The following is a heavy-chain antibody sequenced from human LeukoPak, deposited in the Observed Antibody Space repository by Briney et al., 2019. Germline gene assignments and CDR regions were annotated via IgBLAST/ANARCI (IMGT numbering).Heavy chain of an antibody. CDR3: ARDHVITFGGVIVPYYFDY. CDR2: INQSGST. V-gene: IGHV4-34*01. J-gene: IGHJ4*02. D-gene: IGHD3-16*02. Sequence: SETLSLTCAVYGGSFSGYYWSWIREPPGKGLEWIGEINQSGSTNYNPSIKSRVTISVDTSKNQFSLKLSSVTAADTAVYYCARDHVITFGGVIVPYYFDYWGQGTLVTVSS. CDR1: GGSFSGYY.